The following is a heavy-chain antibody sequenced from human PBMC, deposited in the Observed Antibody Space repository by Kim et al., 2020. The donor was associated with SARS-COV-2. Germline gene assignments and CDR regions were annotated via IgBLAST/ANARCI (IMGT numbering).Heavy chain of an antibody. CDR1: GYTFTSYD. CDR2: MNPNSGNT. D-gene: IGHD6-13*01. CDR3: ARDSSSSWWYYYYGMDV. J-gene: IGHJ6*02. Sequence: ASVKVSCKASGYTFTSYDINWVRQATGQGLEWMGWMNPNSGNTGYAQKFQGRVTMTRNTSISTAYMELSSLRSEDTAVYYCARDSSSSWWYYYYGMDVWGQGTTVTVSS. V-gene: IGHV1-8*01.